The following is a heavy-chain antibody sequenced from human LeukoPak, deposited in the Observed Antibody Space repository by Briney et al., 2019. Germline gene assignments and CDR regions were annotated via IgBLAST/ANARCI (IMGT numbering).Heavy chain of an antibody. D-gene: IGHD6-19*01. V-gene: IGHV3-30*18. CDR1: GFTFSIYG. Sequence: GGSLRLSCAASGFTFSIYGMHWVRQAPGKGLEWVAVISYDGNNKYYADSVKGRFTISRDNSKNTLYLQMNSLGAEDTAVYYCAKDFPPGYSSGWSHCDYWGQGTLVTVSS. CDR3: AKDFPPGYSSGWSHCDY. CDR2: ISYDGNNK. J-gene: IGHJ4*02.